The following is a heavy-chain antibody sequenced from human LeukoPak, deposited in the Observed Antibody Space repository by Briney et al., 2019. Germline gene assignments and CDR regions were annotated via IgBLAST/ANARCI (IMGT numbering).Heavy chain of an antibody. CDR1: GVTFSSYW. J-gene: IGHJ4*02. Sequence: GWSLRLCCAASGVTFSSYWMHWGRQAPGKGLVWVSRINSDGSSTSYADSVKGRFTISRDNAKNTLYLQMNSLRAEDTAVYYCARRAGGGAPYYFDHWGQGTLVTVSS. D-gene: IGHD1-26*01. CDR3: ARRAGGGAPYYFDH. V-gene: IGHV3-74*01. CDR2: INSDGSST.